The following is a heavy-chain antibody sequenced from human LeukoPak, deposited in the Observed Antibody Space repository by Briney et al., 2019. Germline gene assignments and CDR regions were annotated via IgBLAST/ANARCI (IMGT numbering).Heavy chain of an antibody. J-gene: IGHJ4*02. D-gene: IGHD5-12*01. CDR3: ARGRSTGYPYYFEY. CDR2: MNPNSGST. CDR1: VYTFTSYD. Sequence: ASVNVSCKASVYTFTSYDINWARQATGQGLEWMGWMNPNSGSTGYAQKFQGRVTITRNTSISTAYMELSGLRSEDTAVYYCARGRSTGYPYYFEYWGQGTLVTVSS. V-gene: IGHV1-8*03.